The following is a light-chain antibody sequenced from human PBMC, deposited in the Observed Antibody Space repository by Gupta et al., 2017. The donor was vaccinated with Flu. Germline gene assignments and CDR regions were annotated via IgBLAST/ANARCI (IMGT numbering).Light chain of an antibody. Sequence: PATLSLCPGESATLSCRASQSVANYLAWYQQKPGQAPRLLIYDAVKRATGVPGRFSGSGAGTDFTLTITSLEPEDFAVYYCQQRSNWRLTFGGGTKVGLK. CDR2: DAV. CDR1: QSVANY. V-gene: IGKV3-11*01. CDR3: QQRSNWRLT. J-gene: IGKJ4*01.